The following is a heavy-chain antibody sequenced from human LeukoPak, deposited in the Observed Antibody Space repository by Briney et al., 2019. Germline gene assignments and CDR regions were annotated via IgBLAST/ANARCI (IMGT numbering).Heavy chain of an antibody. CDR1: GFTFSRYA. Sequence: GGSLRLSCEASGFTFSRYAMHWVRQAPGKGLEWVAVISYDGSYTYYADSVKGRFTISRDNSKSTLYLQMTSLRAGDTAVYYCAKGARKGDDYGGFFDSWGQGTLVTVSS. V-gene: IGHV3-30*04. D-gene: IGHD4-23*01. CDR3: AKGARKGDDYGGFFDS. J-gene: IGHJ4*02. CDR2: ISYDGSYT.